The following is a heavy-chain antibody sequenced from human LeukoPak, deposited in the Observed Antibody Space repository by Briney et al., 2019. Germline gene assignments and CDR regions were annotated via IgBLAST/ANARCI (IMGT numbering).Heavy chain of an antibody. CDR1: GFTVSSNY. D-gene: IGHD1-26*01. V-gene: IGHV3-53*01. CDR3: ARVFRELRDAFDI. J-gene: IGHJ3*02. CDR2: IYSGGST. Sequence: GGSLRLSCAASGFTVSSNYKSWVRQALGKGLEWVSVIYSGGSTYYADSVKGRFTISRDNSKNTLYLQMNSLRAEDTAVYYCARVFRELRDAFDIWGQGTMVTVSS.